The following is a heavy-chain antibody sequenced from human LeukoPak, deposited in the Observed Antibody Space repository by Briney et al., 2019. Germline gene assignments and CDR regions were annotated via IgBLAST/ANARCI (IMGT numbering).Heavy chain of an antibody. Sequence: ASVKVSCKAPGYTFTSYYMHWVRQAPGQGLEWMGIINPSGGSTSYAQKFQGRVTMTRDTSTSTVYMELSSLRSEDTAVYYCARVRAGDLTDYWGQGTLVTVSS. J-gene: IGHJ4*02. D-gene: IGHD7-27*01. CDR2: INPSGGST. CDR3: ARVRAGDLTDY. V-gene: IGHV1-46*01. CDR1: GYTFTSYY.